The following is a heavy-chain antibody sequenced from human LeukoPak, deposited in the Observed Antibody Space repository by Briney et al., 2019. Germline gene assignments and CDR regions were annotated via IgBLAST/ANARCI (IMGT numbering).Heavy chain of an antibody. CDR2: ISAYNGNT. J-gene: IGHJ4*02. Sequence: ASVKVSCKASGYTFTSYGISWVRQAPGQGLEWMGWISAYNGNTNYAQKLQGRVTMTTDTSTSTAYMELRSLRSDDTAVYYCASWGSFGYGDRRFDYWGQGTLVTVSS. V-gene: IGHV1-18*01. CDR1: GYTFTSYG. CDR3: ASWGSFGYGDRRFDY. D-gene: IGHD4-17*01.